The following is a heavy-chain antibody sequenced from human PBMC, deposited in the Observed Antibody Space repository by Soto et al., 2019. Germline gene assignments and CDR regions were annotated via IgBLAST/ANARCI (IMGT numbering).Heavy chain of an antibody. CDR1: GYSFTTYW. CDR2: IYHGDSYI. D-gene: IGHD3-22*01. V-gene: IGHV5-51*01. CDR3: ARQAYHSDTKSFGD. Sequence: VESLTIYCQDSGYSFTTYWIGSVLQMPGKGLEWMGVIYHGDSYIRFSPSFQGQVTISADMSLSTAYLQWSSLRFSDTAMYYCARQAYHSDTKSFGDWGQGTLVTVSS. J-gene: IGHJ4*02.